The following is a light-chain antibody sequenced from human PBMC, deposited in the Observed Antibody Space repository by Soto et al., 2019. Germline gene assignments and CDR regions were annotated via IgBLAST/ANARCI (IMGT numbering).Light chain of an antibody. CDR1: SSNIGSQF. V-gene: IGLV1-47*01. CDR2: RTN. Sequence: QSVLAQPPSVSGTPGQRVTISCSGSSSNIGSQFVYWYHQVPGRAPKRLIYRTNQRPSGVPDRFAGSKYGATASLVISGLQSDDEGDYFCASWDDSLRWMFGGGTKLTVL. CDR3: ASWDDSLRWM. J-gene: IGLJ3*02.